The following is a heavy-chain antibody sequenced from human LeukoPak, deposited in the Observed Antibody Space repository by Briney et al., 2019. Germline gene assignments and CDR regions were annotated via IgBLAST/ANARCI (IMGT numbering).Heavy chain of an antibody. Sequence: GGSLRLSCAASGFTFSSYAMHWVRQAPGKGLEWVAFIRSDGSSKYYTDSVKGRFTISRDNPKNTLYLQMNSLRAEDTAVYYCAKDFFASTASRPHYWGQGTLVTVSS. J-gene: IGHJ4*02. CDR2: IRSDGSSK. V-gene: IGHV3-30*02. D-gene: IGHD6-6*01. CDR3: AKDFFASTASRPHY. CDR1: GFTFSSYA.